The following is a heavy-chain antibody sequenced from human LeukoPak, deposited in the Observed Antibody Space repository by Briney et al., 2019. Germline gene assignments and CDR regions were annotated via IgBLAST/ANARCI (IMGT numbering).Heavy chain of an antibody. CDR3: ARRFCSSAVCHRTFNWFDP. J-gene: IGHJ5*02. D-gene: IGHD2-2*01. CDR2: IYYSGTT. CDR1: GDSFNDYY. V-gene: IGHV4-59*01. Sequence: SETLSLTCTVSGDSFNDYYWTWIGQPQGKGLEWIGYIYYSGTTTYNPSLSSRVTISLDTSKNQFSLKLSSVTAADTAVYYCARRFCSSAVCHRTFNWFDPWGRGTLVTVSS.